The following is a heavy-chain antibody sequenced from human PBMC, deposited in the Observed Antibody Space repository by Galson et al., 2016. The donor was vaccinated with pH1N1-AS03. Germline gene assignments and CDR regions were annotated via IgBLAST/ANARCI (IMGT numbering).Heavy chain of an antibody. CDR3: ARRYYFDY. J-gene: IGHJ4*02. V-gene: IGHV1-46*02. CDR2: IDPRGGPT. Sequence: SVKVSCKASGGTLNNYAVNWVRQAPGQGLEWMGIIDPRGGPTTYAPKFQGRITITTDTSTCTVYMELVSLRSADTAVYYCARRYYFDYWGQGTLVTVSS. D-gene: IGHD3-16*02. CDR1: GGTLNNYA.